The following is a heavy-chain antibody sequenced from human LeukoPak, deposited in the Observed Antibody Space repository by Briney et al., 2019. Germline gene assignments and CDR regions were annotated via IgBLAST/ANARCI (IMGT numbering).Heavy chain of an antibody. CDR1: GYTFTSYD. J-gene: IGHJ3*02. D-gene: IGHD2-2*01. CDR3: ASGGWCSSTSCYYPHGRAFDI. V-gene: IGHV1-8*01. Sequence: GASVKVSCKASGYTFTSYDINWVRQATGQGLEWMGWMNPNSGNTGYAQKFQGRVTMTRNTSISTAYMELSSLRSEDTAVYYCASGGWCSSTSCYYPHGRAFDIWGQGTMVTVSS. CDR2: MNPNSGNT.